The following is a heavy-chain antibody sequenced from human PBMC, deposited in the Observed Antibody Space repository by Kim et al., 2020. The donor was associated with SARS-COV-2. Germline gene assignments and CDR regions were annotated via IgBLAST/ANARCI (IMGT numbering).Heavy chain of an antibody. J-gene: IGHJ6*02. CDR1: GGSISSGGYS. CDR3: ARGYGSGSPYGMDV. V-gene: IGHV4-30-2*01. Sequence: SETLSLTCAVSGGSISSGGYSWSWIRQPPGKGLEWIGYIYYSGSTYYNPSLKRRVTISVDRSTNQFSLKLSSVTAADTAVYYCARGYGSGSPYGMDVWGQGTTVTVSS. CDR2: IYYSGST. D-gene: IGHD3-10*01.